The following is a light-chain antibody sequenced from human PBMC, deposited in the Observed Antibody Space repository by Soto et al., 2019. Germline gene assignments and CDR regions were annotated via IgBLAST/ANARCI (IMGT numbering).Light chain of an antibody. V-gene: IGKV1-9*01. J-gene: IGKJ5*01. CDR2: VAS. CDR1: QDISNY. Sequence: DIQLTQSPSFLSASVGDRVTITCRASQDISNYLAWYQQEPGKAPKLLVYVASTLQSGVPSRFSGSGSGTEFTLTISSLQPEDFATYYCQQLNNYPRFGQGTRLEIK. CDR3: QQLNNYPR.